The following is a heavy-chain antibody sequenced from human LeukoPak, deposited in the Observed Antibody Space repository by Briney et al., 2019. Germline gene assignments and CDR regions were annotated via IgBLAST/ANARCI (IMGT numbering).Heavy chain of an antibody. V-gene: IGHV3-9*01. Sequence: GGSLRLSCAASGFNFNAYAMHWVRQAPGKGLEWVSGISWNNGLIGYADSVKGRFTISRDNAKNSLYLQMNSLSAEDTAFYYCAKDGDGDYSSRGDFDYWGQGTLVTVSS. CDR3: AKDGDGDYSSRGDFDY. CDR2: ISWNNGLI. J-gene: IGHJ4*02. D-gene: IGHD4-17*01. CDR1: GFNFNAYA.